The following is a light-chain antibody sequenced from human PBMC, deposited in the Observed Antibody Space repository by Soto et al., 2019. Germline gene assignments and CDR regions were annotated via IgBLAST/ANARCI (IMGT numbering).Light chain of an antibody. CDR1: QSISNW. Sequence: DIHMTQSPSTLSASVGDRVTITCRASQSISNWLAWYQQKPGKAPKLLIYDASALESGVPSRFSGSGSGTEFTLTISSLQPDGFATYYCQQYNSYWGINFGQGTRLQIK. CDR3: QQYNSYWGIN. V-gene: IGKV1-5*01. J-gene: IGKJ5*01. CDR2: DAS.